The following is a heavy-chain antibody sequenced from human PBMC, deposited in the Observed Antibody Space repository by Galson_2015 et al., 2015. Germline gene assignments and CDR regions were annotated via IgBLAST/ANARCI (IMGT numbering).Heavy chain of an antibody. D-gene: IGHD6-19*01. CDR1: GFTFSSYW. V-gene: IGHV3-7*03. Sequence: SLRLSCAASGFTFSSYWMTWVRQAPGKGLDWVANVKQDGSEKYYVDSVKGRFTISRDNAKNSLYLQMNSLRAEDTAVYYCAKYNSHSWDYWGQGTLVTVSS. CDR2: VKQDGSEK. CDR3: AKYNSHSWDY. J-gene: IGHJ4*02.